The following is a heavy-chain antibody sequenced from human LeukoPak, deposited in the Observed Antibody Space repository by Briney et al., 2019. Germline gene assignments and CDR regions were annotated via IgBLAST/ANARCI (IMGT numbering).Heavy chain of an antibody. Sequence: GGSLRLSCAASGFTFSSYAMSWVRPAPGKGLEWVSAIIRSGGSTYYADSVKGRFTISRDNSKNTLYLQMNSLRAKDTAVYYCAKAAYYYDSSGYYANWGQGTLVTVSS. CDR2: IIRSGGST. D-gene: IGHD3-22*01. CDR1: GFTFSSYA. V-gene: IGHV3-23*01. CDR3: AKAAYYYDSSGYYAN. J-gene: IGHJ4*02.